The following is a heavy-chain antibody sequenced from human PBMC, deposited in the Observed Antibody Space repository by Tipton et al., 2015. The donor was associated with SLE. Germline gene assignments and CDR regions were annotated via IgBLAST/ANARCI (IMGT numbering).Heavy chain of an antibody. Sequence: TLSLTCTVSGGSVSSGSYFWSWIRQPPGEGLEWIGEINHSGSTNYNPSLKSRVSISVDTSKNQFSLNLSSVTAADSSVYYCARAQEDYYLDLWGRGTLVTVSS. J-gene: IGHJ2*01. D-gene: IGHD4-11*01. CDR3: ARAQEDYYLDL. CDR2: INHSGST. V-gene: IGHV4-39*07. CDR1: GGSVSSGSYF.